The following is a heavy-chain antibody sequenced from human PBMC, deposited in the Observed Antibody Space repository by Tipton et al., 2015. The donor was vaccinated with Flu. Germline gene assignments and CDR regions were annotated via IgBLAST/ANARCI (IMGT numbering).Heavy chain of an antibody. Sequence: TLSLTCAVYGGSFSGYYWSWIRQPPGKGLEWIGEINHSGSTNYNPSLKSRVTISVDTSKNQFSLKLSSVTAADTAVYYCARETYYDFWSGYYTGYYFDYWGQGTLVTVSS. D-gene: IGHD3-3*01. V-gene: IGHV4-34*01. CDR3: ARETYYDFWSGYYTGYYFDY. CDR2: INHSGST. J-gene: IGHJ4*02. CDR1: GGSFSGYY.